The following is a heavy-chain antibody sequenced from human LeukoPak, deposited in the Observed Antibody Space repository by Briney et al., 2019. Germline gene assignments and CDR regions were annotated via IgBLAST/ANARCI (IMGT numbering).Heavy chain of an antibody. J-gene: IGHJ4*02. D-gene: IGHD4-17*01. CDR3: ARERSVTISGLFGY. Sequence: SSVKVSCLASLCTFSSYAISWVRQAPGRGLEWMGRIIPIFGIANYAQKFQGRVTITADKSTSTAYMELSSLRSEDTAVYYCARERSVTISGLFGYCGQGALVTVSS. CDR2: IIPIFGIA. CDR1: LCTFSSYA. V-gene: IGHV1-69*04.